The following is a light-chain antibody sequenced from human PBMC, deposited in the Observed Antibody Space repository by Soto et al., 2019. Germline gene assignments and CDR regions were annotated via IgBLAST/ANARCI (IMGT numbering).Light chain of an antibody. V-gene: IGLV4-69*01. CDR1: SGHSSYA. CDR3: QTWDTGIRV. Sequence: QLVLTQSPSASASLGASVKLTCTLNSGHSSYAIAWHQQQPEKGPRYLMKLNNDGSHIKGDGIPDRFSGSSSGAERYLTISSLQSEDEADYYCQTWDTGIRVFGGGTKLTVL. J-gene: IGLJ2*01. CDR2: LNNDGSH.